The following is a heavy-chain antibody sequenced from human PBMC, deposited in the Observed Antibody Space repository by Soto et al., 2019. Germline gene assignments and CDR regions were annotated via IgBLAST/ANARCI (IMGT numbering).Heavy chain of an antibody. CDR2: IYYSGST. CDR3: ARDDGSYYFDY. V-gene: IGHV4-59*01. J-gene: IGHJ4*02. Sequence: SETLALACTVSGGSISSYYWSWIRQPPGKGLEWIGYIYYSGSTNYNPSLKSRVTISVDTSKNQFPLNLSSVTAADTAVYYCARDDGSYYFDYWGQGTMVTVSS. D-gene: IGHD1-26*01. CDR1: GGSISSYY.